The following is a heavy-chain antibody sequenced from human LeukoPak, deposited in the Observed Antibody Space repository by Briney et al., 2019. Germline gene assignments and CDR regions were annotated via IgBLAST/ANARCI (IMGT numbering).Heavy chain of an antibody. J-gene: IGHJ4*02. CDR2: ISYSGST. Sequence: SETLSLTCSVSGGSISSYYWNWIRQPPGKGLEWIGSISYSGSTNYNPSLESRVTISVDTSKNQISLKLSSVTAADTAVYYCARDYQGGYGDKTVDYWGQGTLVTVSS. D-gene: IGHD5-18*01. CDR1: GGSISSYY. CDR3: ARDYQGGYGDKTVDY. V-gene: IGHV4-59*12.